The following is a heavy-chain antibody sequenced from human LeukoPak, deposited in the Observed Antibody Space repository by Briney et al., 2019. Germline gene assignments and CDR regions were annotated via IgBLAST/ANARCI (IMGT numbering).Heavy chain of an antibody. CDR1: GFTFSNHW. Sequence: GGSLRLSCAASGFTFSNHWMHWVRQTPGKGLVWVSRIRSDGGTIDYADSVRGRFTISRDNAKNTLSLQMNSLRAEDTAVYYCVRETTASGNFFDSWGQGTLVTVSS. V-gene: IGHV3-74*01. CDR2: IRSDGGTI. D-gene: IGHD4-17*01. J-gene: IGHJ4*02. CDR3: VRETTASGNFFDS.